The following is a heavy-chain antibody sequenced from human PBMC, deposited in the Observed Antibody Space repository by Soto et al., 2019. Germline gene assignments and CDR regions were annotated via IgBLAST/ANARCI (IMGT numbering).Heavy chain of an antibody. V-gene: IGHV5-10-1*01. D-gene: IGHD6-25*01. CDR3: ATDRDGYNQVDY. Sequence: PGESLKISCKGSGYSFTSYWISWVRQMPGKGLEWMGRIDPSDSYTNYSPSFQGHVTISADKSISTAYLQWSSLKASDTAMYYCATDRDGYNQVDYWGQGTLVTVSS. CDR1: GYSFTSYW. J-gene: IGHJ4*02. CDR2: IDPSDSYT.